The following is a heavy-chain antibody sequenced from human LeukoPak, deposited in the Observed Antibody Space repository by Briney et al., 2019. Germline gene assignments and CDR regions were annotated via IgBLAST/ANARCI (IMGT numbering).Heavy chain of an antibody. CDR1: GFTFSSYA. CDR3: ARDNYDSSGPYYFDY. V-gene: IGHV3-23*01. CDR2: ITGSGGRT. D-gene: IGHD3-22*01. Sequence: QTGGSLRLSCAASGFTFSSYAMNWVRQAPGKGLEWVSAITGSGGRTYYADSVKGRFTISRDNSKNTLYLQMNSLRAEDTAVYYCARDNYDSSGPYYFDYWGQGTLVTVSS. J-gene: IGHJ4*02.